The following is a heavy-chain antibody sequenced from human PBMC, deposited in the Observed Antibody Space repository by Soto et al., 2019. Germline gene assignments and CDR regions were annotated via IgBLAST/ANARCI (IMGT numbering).Heavy chain of an antibody. CDR2: INPSGST. V-gene: IGHV4-34*01. Sequence: QVQLQQWGAGLLKPSETLSLTCTVYDESSSGYYWSWVRQPPGKGLEWIGEINPSGSTNYNPSLKSRVTISVDTSNNQFSLNVNSVTAADTAVYYCARGRITMLHWGQGTLVTVSS. J-gene: IGHJ4*02. D-gene: IGHD3-10*02. CDR3: ARGRITMLH. CDR1: DESSSGYY.